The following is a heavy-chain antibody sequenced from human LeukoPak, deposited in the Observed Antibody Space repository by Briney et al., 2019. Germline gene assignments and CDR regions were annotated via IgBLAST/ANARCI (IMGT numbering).Heavy chain of an antibody. CDR2: IKQDGSEK. J-gene: IGHJ5*02. V-gene: IGHV3-7*01. CDR3: ARAKDKCFNP. CDR1: GFTFSSSW. Sequence: GGSLRLSCAASGFTFSSSWMSWVRQAPGKGLEWVAEIKQDGSEKFYVDSVKGRFTISRGNAKNSLYLEMNSLRNEDTAVYHCARAKDKCFNPWGQGTLVTVCS.